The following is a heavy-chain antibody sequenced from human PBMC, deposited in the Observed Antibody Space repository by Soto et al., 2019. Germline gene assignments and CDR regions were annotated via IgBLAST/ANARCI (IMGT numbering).Heavy chain of an antibody. CDR3: ARRTVTRYSDL. J-gene: IGHJ2*01. D-gene: IGHD4-17*01. CDR2: IFYSGGT. Sequence: QPQLQESGPGLVKPSETLSLTCTVSGGSISSSSYYWDWIRQPPGKGLEWTGTIFYSGGTHYNPALRSRVSISVDTSKTHFSLKLTSVTAADTAVFYCARRTVTRYSDLWGRGTLVTVSS. V-gene: IGHV4-39*02. CDR1: GGSISSSSYY.